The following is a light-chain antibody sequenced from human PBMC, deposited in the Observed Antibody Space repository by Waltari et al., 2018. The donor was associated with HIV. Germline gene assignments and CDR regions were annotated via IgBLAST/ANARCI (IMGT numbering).Light chain of an antibody. CDR3: QVWDSNADHLVV. J-gene: IGLJ2*01. V-gene: IGLV3-21*02. Sequence: SYVLTQPPSVSVAPGQTASIPCGGNNIGSVPWDQQKPGQAPVMVVYDNSGRPSGIPERFSGSNSGNTATLTISGVEAGDEADYYCQVWDSNADHLVVFGGGTKLTV. CDR1: NIGS. CDR2: DNS.